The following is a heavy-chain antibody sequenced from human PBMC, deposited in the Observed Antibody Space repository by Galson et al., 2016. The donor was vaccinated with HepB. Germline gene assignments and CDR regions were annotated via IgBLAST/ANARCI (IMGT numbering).Heavy chain of an antibody. CDR2: IYWDDDK. CDR1: GFSLSTSGMC. V-gene: IGHV2-5*08. D-gene: IGHD6-6*01. CDR3: ARWMIPIAARSNMFDP. J-gene: IGHJ5*02. Sequence: PALVKPTQILTLTCTFSGFSLSTSGMCVSWIRQPPGKALEWLALIYWDDDKRYSPSLKSRLTITKDTSKNEVVLRMTNMDPVDTGTYYCARWMIPIAARSNMFDPWGQGTLVTVSS.